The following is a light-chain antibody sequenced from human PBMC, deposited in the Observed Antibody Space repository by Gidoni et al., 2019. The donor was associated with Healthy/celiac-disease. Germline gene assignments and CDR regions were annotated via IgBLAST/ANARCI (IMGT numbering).Light chain of an antibody. Sequence: DIVMTQSPLSLPVTPGEPASISCRSSQSLLHSNGYNYLDWYLQKPGQSPQLLIYLGSNRASGVHDRFSGSGSGTDFTLKISRVEAEDVGVYYCMQDIQTWTFGKGTKVEIK. CDR3: MQDIQTWT. CDR2: LGS. V-gene: IGKV2-28*01. CDR1: QSLLHSNGYNY. J-gene: IGKJ1*01.